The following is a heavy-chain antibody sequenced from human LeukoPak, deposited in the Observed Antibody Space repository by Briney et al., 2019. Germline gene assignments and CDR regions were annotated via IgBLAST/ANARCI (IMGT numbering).Heavy chain of an antibody. CDR1: GFSLSGSA. CDR3: TSISTTAIY. D-gene: IGHD1-26*01. V-gene: IGHV3-73*01. J-gene: IGHJ4*02. CDR2: IRSRSNDYAT. Sequence: QSGGSLRLSCVASGFSLSGSAMHWVRQASGRGLEWVGRIRSRSNDYATAYAASATGRFTVSRDDSRNTAYLQMHSLKTEDTAVYFCTSISTTAIYWGLGTLVTVSS.